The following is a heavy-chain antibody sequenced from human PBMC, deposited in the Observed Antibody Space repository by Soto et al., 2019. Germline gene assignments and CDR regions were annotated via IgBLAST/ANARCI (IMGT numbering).Heavy chain of an antibody. V-gene: IGHV4-39*01. CDR2: IYYSGST. D-gene: IGHD4-17*01. Sequence: SETLSLTCIVSGGSISSSSYYWGWIRQPPGKGLEWIGSIYYSGSTYYNPSLKSRLTISVDTSKNQFSLKLSSVTAADTAVYYCARHAMTTVATLDYWGQETLVTVSS. J-gene: IGHJ4*02. CDR1: GGSISSSSYY. CDR3: ARHAMTTVATLDY.